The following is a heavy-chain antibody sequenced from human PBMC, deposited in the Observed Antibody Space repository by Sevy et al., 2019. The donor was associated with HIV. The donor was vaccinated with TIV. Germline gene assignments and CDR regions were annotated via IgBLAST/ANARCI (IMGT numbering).Heavy chain of an antibody. CDR3: AKGSYDSSGYYPPLFDY. V-gene: IGHV3-23*01. J-gene: IGHJ4*02. CDR2: RSGSGGST. Sequence: GGSLRLSCAASGFTFSSYAMSWVRRAPGKGLEWVSVRSGSGGSTYYADSVKGRFTISRDNSKNTLYLQMNSLRAEDTAVYYCAKGSYDSSGYYPPLFDYWGQGTLVTVSS. CDR1: GFTFSSYA. D-gene: IGHD3-22*01.